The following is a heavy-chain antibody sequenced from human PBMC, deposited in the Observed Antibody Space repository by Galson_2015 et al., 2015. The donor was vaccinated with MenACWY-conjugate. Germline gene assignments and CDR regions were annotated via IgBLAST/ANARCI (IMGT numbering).Heavy chain of an antibody. V-gene: IGHV5-51*01. Sequence: MGLIDPVNSNIRYSPSFQGQVTISADESISTAYLQWSSLKASDTAMYYCARHPPGGRGMDVWGRGTTVTVSS. J-gene: IGHJ6*02. D-gene: IGHD1-26*01. CDR2: IDPVNSNI. CDR3: ARHPPGGRGMDV.